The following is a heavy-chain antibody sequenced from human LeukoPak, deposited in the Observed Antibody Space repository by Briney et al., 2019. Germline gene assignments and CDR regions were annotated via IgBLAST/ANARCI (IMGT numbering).Heavy chain of an antibody. CDR3: ARIMITVTTSDY. D-gene: IGHD4-17*01. CDR2: ISSSSSYI. J-gene: IGHJ4*02. Sequence: GGSLRLSCAASGFTFSSYSMNWVRQAPGKGLEWVSSISSSSSYIYYADSVKGRFTISRDNAKNSLYLQMNSLRAEDTAVYYCARIMITVTTSDYWGQGTLVTVS. CDR1: GFTFSSYS. V-gene: IGHV3-21*01.